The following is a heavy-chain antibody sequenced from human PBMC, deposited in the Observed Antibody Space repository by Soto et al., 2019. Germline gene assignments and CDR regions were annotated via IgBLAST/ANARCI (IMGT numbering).Heavy chain of an antibody. CDR3: AKGAVTSIFAYFDY. CDR2: ISWNSGNI. J-gene: IGHJ4*01. CDR1: GFTFDDYA. V-gene: IGHV3-9*01. D-gene: IGHD3-3*01. Sequence: EVHLVESGGGLVQPGRSLRLSCAASGFTFDDYAMHWVRQVPGKGLEWVSSISWNSGNIVYADSVKGRFTISRDSANNSLYLQMNSLISEDTAWYYCAKGAVTSIFAYFDYWGHGTLVTVSS.